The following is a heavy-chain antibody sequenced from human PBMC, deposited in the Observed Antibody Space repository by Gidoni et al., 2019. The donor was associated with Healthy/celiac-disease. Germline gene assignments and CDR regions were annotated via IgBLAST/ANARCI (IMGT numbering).Heavy chain of an antibody. CDR3: ARVPLGYCSSTSCLSFDY. Sequence: QITLKESGPTLVTPTQTLTLTCTFSGFSLSTSGVGVGWIRQPPGKALEWLALIYWNDDKRYSPSLKSRLTITKDTSKNQVVLTMTNMDPVDTATYFCARVPLGYCSSTSCLSFDYWGQGTLVTVSS. D-gene: IGHD2-2*01. V-gene: IGHV2-5*01. CDR1: GFSLSTSGVG. J-gene: IGHJ4*02. CDR2: IYWNDDK.